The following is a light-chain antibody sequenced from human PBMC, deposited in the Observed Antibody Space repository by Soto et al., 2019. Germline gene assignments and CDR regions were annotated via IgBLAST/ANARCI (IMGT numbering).Light chain of an antibody. CDR1: QSVSSY. CDR2: DAS. V-gene: IGKV3-11*01. CDR3: QQRGSWPYT. J-gene: IGKJ2*01. Sequence: EIVLTQSPATLSLSPGERVTLSCRASQSVSSYLAWYQQKPGQAPRLLIYDASNRATGIPARFSGSGSGTDFTLTISSLEPEDFAVYYCQQRGSWPYTFGQGTKLEIK.